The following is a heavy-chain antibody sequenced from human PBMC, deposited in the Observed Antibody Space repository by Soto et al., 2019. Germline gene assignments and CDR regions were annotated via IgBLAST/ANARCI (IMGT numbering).Heavy chain of an antibody. CDR3: ARAPVAGPYYFDY. D-gene: IGHD6-19*01. CDR1: GASIRSYY. Sequence: PSETLSLTCSVSGASIRSYYCSWSRQPAGKGLEWIGRIYTSGSTNYNPSLKSRVTMSVDTSKNQFSLKLSSVTAADTAVYYCARAPVAGPYYFDYWGQGTLVTVSS. CDR2: IYTSGST. J-gene: IGHJ4*02. V-gene: IGHV4-4*07.